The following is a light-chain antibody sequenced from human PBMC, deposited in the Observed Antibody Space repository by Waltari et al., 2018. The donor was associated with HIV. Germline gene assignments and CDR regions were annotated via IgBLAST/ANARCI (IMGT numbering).Light chain of an antibody. Sequence: DIVMTQSPDSLAVSLGERATINCKSSQSVLYSSNNKNYLTWYQKKPGQPPKLLIDWASTRESGVPDRFSGSGSGTEFTLTISSLQAEDVAVYYGQQYDSTPETFGQGTKVEIK. J-gene: IGKJ1*01. V-gene: IGKV4-1*01. CDR3: QQYDSTPET. CDR1: QSVLYSSNNKNY. CDR2: WAS.